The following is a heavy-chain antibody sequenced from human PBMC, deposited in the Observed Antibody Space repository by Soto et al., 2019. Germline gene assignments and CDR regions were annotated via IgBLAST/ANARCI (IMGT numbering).Heavy chain of an antibody. Sequence: SETLSLTCTVSGGSLSSSSYYWGWIRQPPGKGLEWIGSIYYSGSTYYNPSLKSRVTISVDTSKNQFSLKLSSVTAADTAVYYCARLGAFYQSLDPWGPGTLVTVSS. J-gene: IGHJ5*02. CDR2: IYYSGST. CDR3: ARLGAFYQSLDP. CDR1: GGSLSSSSYY. D-gene: IGHD3-3*02. V-gene: IGHV4-39*01.